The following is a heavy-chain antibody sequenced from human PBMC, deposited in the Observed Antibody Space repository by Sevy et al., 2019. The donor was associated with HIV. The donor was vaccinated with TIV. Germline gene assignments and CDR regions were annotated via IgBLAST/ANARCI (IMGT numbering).Heavy chain of an antibody. J-gene: IGHJ6*03. CDR1: GFSFDSYG. D-gene: IGHD3-22*01. Sequence: GGSLRLSCAVSGFSFDSYGMTWVRQAPGKGLEWVSAISGSGTRTYYADPVKGRFIISRGNSKNTLDLQMNSLGAEDKAIYYCAKGGGGHYDPDEIAYYFYYYNMDVWGKGTTVTVSS. V-gene: IGHV3-23*01. CDR3: AKGGGGHYDPDEIAYYFYYYNMDV. CDR2: ISGSGTRT.